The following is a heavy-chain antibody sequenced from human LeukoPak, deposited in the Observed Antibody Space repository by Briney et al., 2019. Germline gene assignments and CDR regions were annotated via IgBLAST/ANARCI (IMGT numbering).Heavy chain of an antibody. CDR3: AKASRDSWYSSCDY. D-gene: IGHD2-15*01. J-gene: IGHJ4*02. CDR1: GFTFTTYA. Sequence: GGSLRLSCAASGFTFTTYAMNWVRQAPGKGLEWVSLISDNGNNTYYADSVKGRFTISRDNSKNTLHLQLNSLRAGDTAIYYCAKASRDSWYSSCDYWGQGTLVTVSS. V-gene: IGHV3-23*01. CDR2: ISDNGNNT.